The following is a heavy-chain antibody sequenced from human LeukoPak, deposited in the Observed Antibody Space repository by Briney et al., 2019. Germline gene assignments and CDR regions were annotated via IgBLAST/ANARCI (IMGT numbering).Heavy chain of an antibody. CDR1: GGSISSSSYY. CDR2: IYYSGST. J-gene: IGHJ4*02. V-gene: IGHV4-39*01. Sequence: PSETLSLTCTVSGGSISSSSYYWGWIRQPPGKGLEWIGSIYYSGSTYYNPSLKSRVTISVDTSKNQFSLKLSSVTAADTAVFYCVRKTIGSSYDHWGQGTLVTVSS. D-gene: IGHD3-16*01. CDR3: VRKTIGSSYDH.